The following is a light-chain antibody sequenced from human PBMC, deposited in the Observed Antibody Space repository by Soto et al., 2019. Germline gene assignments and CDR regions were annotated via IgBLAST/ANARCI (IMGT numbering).Light chain of an antibody. CDR1: QSISTF. CDR3: QQSYSTPT. J-gene: IGKJ5*01. CDR2: AAS. V-gene: IGKV1-39*01. Sequence: DIQMTLSPSSLSASVGDRVSVTCRASQSISTFLNWYQQRPGEAPKLLIYAASSLQSGVPSRLSVSGSGADFTLTIGSLQPEDFATYYCQQSYSTPTFGQGTRLEIK.